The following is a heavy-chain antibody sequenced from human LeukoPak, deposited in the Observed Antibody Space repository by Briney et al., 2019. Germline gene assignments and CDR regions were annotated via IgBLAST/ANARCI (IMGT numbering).Heavy chain of an antibody. D-gene: IGHD6-19*01. J-gene: IGHJ6*02. V-gene: IGHV1-8*01. CDR1: GYTFTSYD. Sequence: ASVKVSCKASGYTFTSYDINWVRQATGQGLERMGWMNPNSGNTGYAQKFQGRVTMTRNTSISTAYMELSSLRSEDTAVYYCARASSGWSSFYYYYGMDVWGQGTTVTVSS. CDR3: ARASSGWSSFYYYYGMDV. CDR2: MNPNSGNT.